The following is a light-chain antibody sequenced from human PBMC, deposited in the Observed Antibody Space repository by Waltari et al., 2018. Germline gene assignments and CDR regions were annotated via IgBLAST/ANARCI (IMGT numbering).Light chain of an antibody. CDR2: WAS. CDR3: QQYYTTPLT. CDR1: QSVLYNSNNKNY. Sequence: DIVMTQSPDSLAVSLGERATINCKYSQSVLYNSNNKNYLAWYQQKPGQSPKLLIYWASTRESGVPDRFSGSGSGTDFTLTISSLQAEDVAVYYCQQYYTTPLTFGGGTTVEIK. J-gene: IGKJ4*01. V-gene: IGKV4-1*01.